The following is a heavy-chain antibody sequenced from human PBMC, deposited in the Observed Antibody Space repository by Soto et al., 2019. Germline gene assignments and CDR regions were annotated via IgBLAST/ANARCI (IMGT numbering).Heavy chain of an antibody. D-gene: IGHD2-2*02. CDR3: AKLASLGYCISTSCYTLNFDY. CDR1: GFTFSSYG. CDR2: ISYDGSNK. V-gene: IGHV3-30*18. J-gene: IGHJ4*02. Sequence: GGSLRLSCAASGFTFSSYGMHWVRQAPGKGLEWVAVISYDGSNKYYADSVKGRFTISRDNSKNTLYLQMNSLRAEDTAVYYCAKLASLGYCISTSCYTLNFDYWGQGTLVTVSS.